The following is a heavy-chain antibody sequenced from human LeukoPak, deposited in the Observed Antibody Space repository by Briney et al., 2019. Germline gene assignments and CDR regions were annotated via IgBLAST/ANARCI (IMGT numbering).Heavy chain of an antibody. J-gene: IGHJ4*02. CDR2: VNPRNGGT. CDR3: ARDPAIDGHVEMATIESGGY. CDR1: GYPFTGYY. Sequence: ASVKVSCKASGYPFTGYYVHWVRQAPGHGLEWMGWVNPRNGGTHSAQKFQGRVSMTGDTSITTAYMEPTGLTSDDTAVYYCARDPAIDGHVEMATIESGGYWGQGTLVTVSS. D-gene: IGHD5-24*01. V-gene: IGHV1-2*02.